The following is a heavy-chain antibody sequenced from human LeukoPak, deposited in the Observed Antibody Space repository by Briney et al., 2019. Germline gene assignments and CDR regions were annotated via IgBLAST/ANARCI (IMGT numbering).Heavy chain of an antibody. D-gene: IGHD3-10*01. CDR3: AKSGSQRRTYYYYMDV. Sequence: GGSLRLSCAASGFTFSSYGMHWVRQAPGKGLEWVAVISYDGSNKYYADSVKGRFTISRDNSKNTLYLQMNSLRAEDTAVYYCAKSGSQRRTYYYYMDVWGKGTTVTVPS. CDR2: ISYDGSNK. J-gene: IGHJ6*03. CDR1: GFTFSSYG. V-gene: IGHV3-30*18.